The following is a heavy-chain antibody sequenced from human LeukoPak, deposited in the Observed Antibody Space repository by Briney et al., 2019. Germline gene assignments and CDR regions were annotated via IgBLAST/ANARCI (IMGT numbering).Heavy chain of an antibody. Sequence: ASVRVSFTGSGYTFTTDTIYWGCEGPGERGERVGWSKVGNGETESSRKFQSRVTVTTNTSISTAYMELSSLRSEDTAVYYCARGSYLPVSSGWYWFDPWGQGTLVTVSS. CDR2: SKVGNGET. CDR1: GYTFTTDT. J-gene: IGHJ5*02. V-gene: IGHV1-3*01. D-gene: IGHD6-19*01. CDR3: ARGSYLPVSSGWYWFDP.